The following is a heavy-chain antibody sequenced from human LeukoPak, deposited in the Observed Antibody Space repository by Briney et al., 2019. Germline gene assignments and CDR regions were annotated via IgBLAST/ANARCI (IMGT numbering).Heavy chain of an antibody. J-gene: IGHJ4*02. CDR2: INPNSGGT. CDR1: GYTFTGYY. V-gene: IGHV1-2*04. D-gene: IGHD3-22*01. CDR3: ARGSMIVVVITTFDY. Sequence: ASVKVSCKASGYTFTGYYMHWVRQAPGQGLEWMGWINPNSGGTNYAQKFQGWVTMTRDTSISTAYMELSRLRSDDTAVYYCARGSMIVVVITTFDYWGQGTLVTVSS.